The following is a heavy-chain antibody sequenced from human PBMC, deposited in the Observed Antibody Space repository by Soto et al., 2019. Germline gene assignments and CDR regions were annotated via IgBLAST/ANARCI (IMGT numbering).Heavy chain of an antibody. CDR1: GGSFSGYY. V-gene: IGHV4-34*01. CDR3: ARGPDYEILTGPNPPPSY. Sequence: PSETLSLTCAVYGGSFSGYYWSWIRQPPGKGLEWIGEINHSGSTNYKLSLKSRVTISVDTSKNQISLKLNSVTAADTAVYYCARGPDYEILTGPNPPPSYWGQRTLVTVSS. D-gene: IGHD3-9*01. CDR2: INHSGST. J-gene: IGHJ4*02.